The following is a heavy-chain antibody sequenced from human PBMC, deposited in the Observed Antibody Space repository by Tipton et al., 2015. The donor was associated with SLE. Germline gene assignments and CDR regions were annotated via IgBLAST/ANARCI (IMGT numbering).Heavy chain of an antibody. CDR2: IYYGGTI. Sequence: LRLSCNVSVYSISSSHWWGWIRQPPGKGLEWIGHIYYGGTIYYNPSLQSRVTLSVDMSKNQFSLRLSSVTAADTGVYYCARTFYGGGDAFDVWGQGTKVSVSS. CDR1: VYSISSSHW. CDR3: ARTFYGGGDAFDV. V-gene: IGHV4-28*02. J-gene: IGHJ3*01. D-gene: IGHD4-23*01.